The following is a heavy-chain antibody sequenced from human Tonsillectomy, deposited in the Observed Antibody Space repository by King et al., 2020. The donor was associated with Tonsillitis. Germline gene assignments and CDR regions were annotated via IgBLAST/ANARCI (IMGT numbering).Heavy chain of an antibody. D-gene: IGHD6-6*01. CDR1: GSPFSVYN. CDR2: INVISSHI. V-gene: IGHV3-48*02. CDR3: ATDNGHYPRSSAVDH. Sequence: DVQLVESGGGLVQPGGSLRLSCAVSGSPFSVYNMNWVRQAPGKGLEWISYINVISSHIYYAGSVRGRFTITRDNAKSSLFLQMNSLRDEDSALYYCATDNGHYPRSSAVDHWGQGTLVTVSS. J-gene: IGHJ5*02.